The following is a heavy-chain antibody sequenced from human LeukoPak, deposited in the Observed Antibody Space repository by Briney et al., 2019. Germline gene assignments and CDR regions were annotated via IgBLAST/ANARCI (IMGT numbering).Heavy chain of an antibody. CDR2: IYYSGST. CDR3: ARRNNYDFWSGYRWLDAFDI. J-gene: IGHJ3*02. Sequence: SETLSLTCTVSGGSISSGGYYWSWIRQHPGKGLEWIGYIYYSGSTYYNPSLKSRVTISVDTSKNQFSLKLSSVTAADTAVYYCARRNNYDFWSGYRWLDAFDIWGQGTMVTVSS. D-gene: IGHD3-3*01. CDR1: GGSISSGGYY. V-gene: IGHV4-31*03.